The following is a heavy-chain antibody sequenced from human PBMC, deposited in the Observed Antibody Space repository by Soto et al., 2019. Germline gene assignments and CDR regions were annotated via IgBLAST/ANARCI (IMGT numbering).Heavy chain of an antibody. CDR2: INHSGST. CDR3: AIFYYYYGMDV. CDR1: GGSFSGYY. J-gene: IGHJ6*02. Sequence: QVQLQQWGAGLLKPSETLSLTCAVYGGSFSGYYWGWIRQPPGKGLEWIGEINHSGSTNYNPSLKSRVTISVDTSKNQFSLKLSSVTAADTAVYYCAIFYYYYGMDVWGQGTTVTVSS. V-gene: IGHV4-34*01.